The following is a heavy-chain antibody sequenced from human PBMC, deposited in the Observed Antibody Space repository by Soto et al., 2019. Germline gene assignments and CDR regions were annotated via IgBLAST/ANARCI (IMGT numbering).Heavy chain of an antibody. CDR2: ISIGGTPI. CDR1: GFTFSDYY. V-gene: IGHV3-11*01. Sequence: QVHLVESGGGLVKPGGSLRLSCEASGFTFSDYYMSWIRQVPGKGLEWVSYISIGGTPIYYADSVKGRFTISRDNAQNSLDLHMTSLTAEDTALYYCVRGPEELVYYNSIDVWGQGTTVTVS. D-gene: IGHD3-10*01. J-gene: IGHJ6*02. CDR3: VRGPEELVYYNSIDV.